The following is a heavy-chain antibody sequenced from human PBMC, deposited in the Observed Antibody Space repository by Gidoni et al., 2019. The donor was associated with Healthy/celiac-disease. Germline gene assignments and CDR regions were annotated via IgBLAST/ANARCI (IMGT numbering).Heavy chain of an antibody. CDR1: GFTFSSYA. D-gene: IGHD3-3*01. V-gene: IGHV3-30*04. CDR2: ISYDGSNK. J-gene: IGHJ3*02. CDR3: ARVVSWGMDFWSGHTRDDAFDI. Sequence: QVQLVESGGGVVQPGRSLRLSCAASGFTFSSYAMHWVRQAPGKGLEWVAVISYDGSNKYYADSVKGRFTISRDNSKNTLYLQMNSLRAEDTAVYYCARVVSWGMDFWSGHTRDDAFDIWGQGTMVTVSS.